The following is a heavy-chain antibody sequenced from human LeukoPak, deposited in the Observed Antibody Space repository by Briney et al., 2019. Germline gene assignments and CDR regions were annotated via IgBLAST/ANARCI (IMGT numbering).Heavy chain of an antibody. D-gene: IGHD4-17*01. V-gene: IGHV4-38-2*02. J-gene: IGHJ5*02. CDR3: ATSPVTTWWFDP. CDR2: MYSSGTT. CDR1: GYSISSGYY. Sequence: PSETLSLTCTVSGYSISSGYYWGWIRQPAGKGLEWIGRMYSSGTTNYNPSLKSRVTISVDTSKNRFSLKLSSVTASDTAVYYCATSPVTTWWFDPWGQGTLVTVSS.